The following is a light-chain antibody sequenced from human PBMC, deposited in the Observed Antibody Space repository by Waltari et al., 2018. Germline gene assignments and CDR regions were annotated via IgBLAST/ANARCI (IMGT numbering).Light chain of an antibody. CDR1: QSLLYSSNNKNY. V-gene: IGKV4-1*01. CDR3: QQYNTYPWT. Sequence: DIVMTQSPDSLAVSLGERATINCKSSQSLLYSSNNKNYLAWYQQKPGQPPKLLIYWASTRESGVPDRFTGSGSGTDFTLTISSLQAEDVAVYYCQQYNTYPWTFGQGTQVEI. J-gene: IGKJ1*01. CDR2: WAS.